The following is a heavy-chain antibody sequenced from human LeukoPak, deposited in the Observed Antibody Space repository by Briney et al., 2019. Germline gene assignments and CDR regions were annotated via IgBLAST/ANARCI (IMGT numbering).Heavy chain of an antibody. J-gene: IGHJ2*01. CDR1: GGSISSGDYY. CDR2: IYYSGST. Sequence: SQTLSLTCTVSGGSISSGDYYWSWIRQHPGKGLEWIGYIYYSGSTYYNPSLKSRVTISEDTSKNQFSLKLSSVTAADTAVYYCARRLSANWYFDLWGRGTLVTVSS. V-gene: IGHV4-31*03. CDR3: ARRLSANWYFDL. D-gene: IGHD2/OR15-2a*01.